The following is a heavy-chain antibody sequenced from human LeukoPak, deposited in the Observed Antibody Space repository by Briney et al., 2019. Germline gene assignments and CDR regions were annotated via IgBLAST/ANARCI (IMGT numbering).Heavy chain of an antibody. J-gene: IGHJ4*02. Sequence: PGGSLKLACAASALTFSSSAMHWVRQASGKGLEWVGRIRSKANSYATAYAASVKGRFTISRDESKHTAYLQMNSLKTEDTAVYYCTSPSTGYSSGWATSTLDYWGQGTLVTVSS. V-gene: IGHV3-73*01. CDR1: ALTFSSSA. CDR2: IRSKANSYAT. D-gene: IGHD6-19*01. CDR3: TSPSTGYSSGWATSTLDY.